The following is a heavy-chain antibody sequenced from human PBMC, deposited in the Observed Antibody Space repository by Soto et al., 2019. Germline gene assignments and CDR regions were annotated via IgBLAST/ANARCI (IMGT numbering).Heavy chain of an antibody. J-gene: IGHJ4*02. Sequence: QVQLQQWGAGLLKPSETLSLTCAVYGGSFSGYYWSWIRQPPGKGLEWIGEINHSGSTNYNPSLKSRVTISVDTSKNQFSLKLSSVTAADTAVYYCARGLGGGNSGYDGKQDHWGQGTLVTVSS. CDR1: GGSFSGYY. CDR2: INHSGST. V-gene: IGHV4-34*01. CDR3: ARGLGGGNSGYDGKQDH. D-gene: IGHD5-12*01.